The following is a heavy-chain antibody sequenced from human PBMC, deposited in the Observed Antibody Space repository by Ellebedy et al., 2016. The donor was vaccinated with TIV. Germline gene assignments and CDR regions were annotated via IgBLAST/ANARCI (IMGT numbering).Heavy chain of an antibody. CDR3: ARDPVGVGPAFDV. J-gene: IGHJ3*01. CDR2: ITESGGNT. Sequence: GESLKISCAASGLTFSSHAMRWVRQAPGKGLEWVSSITESGGNTYYAASVKGRFTISRDNSKDTLFLQMNSLRAEDTAIYFCARDPVGVGPAFDVWGQGTMVTVAS. V-gene: IGHV3-23*01. CDR1: GLTFSSHA. D-gene: IGHD4-23*01.